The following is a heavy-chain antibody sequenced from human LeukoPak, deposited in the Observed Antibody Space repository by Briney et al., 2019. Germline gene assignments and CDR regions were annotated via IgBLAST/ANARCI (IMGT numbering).Heavy chain of an antibody. CDR1: GYTFTSYA. V-gene: IGHV1-3*01. CDR3: ASRSGIYGSGSYDGMDV. D-gene: IGHD3-10*01. Sequence: ASVKVSCKASGYTFTSYAMHWGRQAPGQRLEWMGWINAGNGNTKYSQKFQGRVTITRDTSASTAYMELSSLRSEDTAVYYCASRSGIYGSGSYDGMDVWGQGTTVTVSS. CDR2: INAGNGNT. J-gene: IGHJ6*02.